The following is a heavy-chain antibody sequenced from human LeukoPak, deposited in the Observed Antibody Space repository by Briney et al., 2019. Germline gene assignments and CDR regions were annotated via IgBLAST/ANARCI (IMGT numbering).Heavy chain of an antibody. D-gene: IGHD2-15*01. J-gene: IGHJ5*02. V-gene: IGHV4-59*01. CDR1: GGSISSYY. CDR3: AREYCSGGSCYYNWFDP. Sequence: SETLSLTCTVSGGSISSYYWSWIRQPPGKGLEWIGYIYYSGSTNYNPSLKSRVTISVDTSKNQFSLKLSSVTAADTGVYYCAREYCSGGSCYYNWFDPWGQGTLVTVSS. CDR2: IYYSGST.